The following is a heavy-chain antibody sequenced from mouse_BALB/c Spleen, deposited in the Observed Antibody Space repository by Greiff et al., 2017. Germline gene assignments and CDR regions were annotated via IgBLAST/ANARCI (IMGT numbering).Heavy chain of an antibody. CDR2: ISYDGSN. CDR1: GYSITSGYY. J-gene: IGHJ2*01. CDR3: ARDGNYVVDY. D-gene: IGHD2-1*01. Sequence: ESGPGLVKPSQSLSLTCSVTGYSITSGYYWNWIRQFPGNKLEWMGYISYDGSNNYNPSLKNRISITRDTSKNQFFLKLNSVTTEDTATYYCARDGNYVVDYWGQGTTLTVSS. V-gene: IGHV3-6*02.